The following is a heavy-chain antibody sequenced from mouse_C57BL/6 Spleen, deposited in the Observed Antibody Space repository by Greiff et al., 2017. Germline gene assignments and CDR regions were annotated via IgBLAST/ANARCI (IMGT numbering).Heavy chain of an antibody. V-gene: IGHV3-6*01. CDR2: ISYDGSN. J-gene: IGHJ1*03. CDR1: GYSITSGHY. CDR3: ARGYYGNLWYFDV. Sequence: EVQLQQSGPGLVKPSQSLSLTCSVTGYSITSGHYWYWIRQFPGNKLAWMGYISYDGSNNYNPSLKNRISITRDTSKNQFFLKLNSVTTEDTATYYCARGYYGNLWYFDVWGTGTTVTVSS. D-gene: IGHD2-1*01.